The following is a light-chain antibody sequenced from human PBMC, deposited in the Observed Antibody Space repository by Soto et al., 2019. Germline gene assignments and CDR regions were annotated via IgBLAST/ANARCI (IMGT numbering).Light chain of an antibody. V-gene: IGKV3-20*01. CDR1: QSISSN. CDR3: QQYGSSPRT. Sequence: EIVLTQSPGTLSVSPGERATLSCRASQSISSNLAWYQQKPGQAPRLLIYGASNRATGIPDRFSGSGSGTDFTLTISRLEPEDFAVYYCQQYGSSPRTFGQGTKVDIK. CDR2: GAS. J-gene: IGKJ1*01.